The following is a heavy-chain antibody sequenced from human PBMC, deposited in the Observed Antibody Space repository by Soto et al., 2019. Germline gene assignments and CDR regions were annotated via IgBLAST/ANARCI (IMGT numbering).Heavy chain of an antibody. Sequence: ASVKVSCKASGYTFTSYYMHWVRQAPGQGLEWMGIINPSGGSTSYAQKFQGRVTMTRDTSTSTVYMEPSSLRSEDTAVYYCARGSSSSWHNPRLNYYYYYGMDVWGQGTTVTVSS. CDR2: INPSGGST. CDR3: ARGSSSSWHNPRLNYYYYYGMDV. D-gene: IGHD6-13*01. V-gene: IGHV1-46*01. CDR1: GYTFTSYY. J-gene: IGHJ6*02.